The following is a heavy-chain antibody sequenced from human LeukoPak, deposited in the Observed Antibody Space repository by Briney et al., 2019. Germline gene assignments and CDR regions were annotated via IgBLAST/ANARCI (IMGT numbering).Heavy chain of an antibody. Sequence: RPGGSLRLSCAASGFTFDDYDMSWVRQAPGKGLEWVSGINWNGGSTGYADSVKGRFTISRDNAKNSLYLQMNSLRAEDTALYYCARVWGYGDYDGSSFYDYWGQGTLVTVSS. J-gene: IGHJ4*02. CDR3: ARVWGYGDYDGSSFYDY. V-gene: IGHV3-20*04. D-gene: IGHD4-17*01. CDR1: GFTFDDYD. CDR2: INWNGGST.